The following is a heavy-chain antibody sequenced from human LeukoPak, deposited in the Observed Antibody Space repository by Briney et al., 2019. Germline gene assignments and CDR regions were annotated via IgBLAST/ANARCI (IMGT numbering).Heavy chain of an antibody. CDR2: ISGSGNRI. D-gene: IGHD5-18*01. Sequence: PGGSLRLSCAASRFTFSTYGMNWVRQTPGKGLEWVSAISGSGNRIYHADSVKGRFTISRDNSKNTLYLQMNSLRAEDTAVYYCAKDLVLDTAIFGSAFDYWGQGTLVTVSS. J-gene: IGHJ4*02. CDR1: RFTFSTYG. CDR3: AKDLVLDTAIFGSAFDY. V-gene: IGHV3-23*01.